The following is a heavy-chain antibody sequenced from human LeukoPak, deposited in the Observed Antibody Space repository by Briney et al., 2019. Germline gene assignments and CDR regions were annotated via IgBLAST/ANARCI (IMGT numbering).Heavy chain of an antibody. J-gene: IGHJ6*03. V-gene: IGHV1-3*03. CDR2: INAGNGNT. Sequence: ASVKVSCKASGYTFTSYAMHWVRQAPGQRLEWMGWINAGNGNTKYSQEFQGRVTITRDTSASTAYMELSSLRSEDMAVYYCARDAPITMISDDYYYYYMDVWGKGTTVTVSS. D-gene: IGHD3-22*01. CDR1: GYTFTSYA. CDR3: ARDAPITMISDDYYYYYMDV.